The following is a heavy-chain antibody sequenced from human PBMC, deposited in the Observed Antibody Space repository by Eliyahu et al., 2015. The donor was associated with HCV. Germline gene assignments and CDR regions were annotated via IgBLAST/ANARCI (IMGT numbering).Heavy chain of an antibody. D-gene: IGHD6-13*01. Sequence: QVQLQESGPGLVKPSGTLSLTCAVSGGXISSXNWWSWVRQPPGKGLEWIGEIYHSGSTNYNPSLKSRVTISVDKSKNQFSLKLSSVTAADTAVYYCARDQIAAAGPDYYGMDVWGQGTTVTVSS. CDR2: IYHSGST. V-gene: IGHV4-4*02. CDR3: ARDQIAAAGPDYYGMDV. J-gene: IGHJ6*02. CDR1: GGXISSXNW.